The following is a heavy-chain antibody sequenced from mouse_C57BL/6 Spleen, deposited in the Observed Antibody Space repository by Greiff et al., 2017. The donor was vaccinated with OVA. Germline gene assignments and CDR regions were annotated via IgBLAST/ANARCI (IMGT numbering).Heavy chain of an antibody. CDR3: TTEDYYGSSPWYFDV. V-gene: IGHV14-4*01. D-gene: IGHD1-1*01. J-gene: IGHJ1*03. CDR1: GFTIKDDY. CDR2: IDPANGDT. Sequence: VQLQQSGAELVRPGASVKLSCTASGFTIKDDYMHWVKQRPEQGLEWIGWIDPANGDTEYASKFQGKATITADTSSNTAYLQLSSLTSEDTAVYYCTTEDYYGSSPWYFDVWGTGTTVTVSS.